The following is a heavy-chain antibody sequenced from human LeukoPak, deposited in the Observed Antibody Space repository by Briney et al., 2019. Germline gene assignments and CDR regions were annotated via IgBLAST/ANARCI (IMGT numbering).Heavy chain of an antibody. D-gene: IGHD3-10*01. CDR3: ARDRVGSGSYSFDY. V-gene: IGHV4-4*07. J-gene: IGHJ4*02. Sequence: SETLSLTCTVAGGSISSYYGSWIRQPAGEGLEWNGRIYTSGSTNYNPSLKSRVTMSVETSKNQFSLKLSSVTAADTAVYYCARDRVGSGSYSFDYWGQGTLVTVSS. CDR1: GGSISSYY. CDR2: IYTSGST.